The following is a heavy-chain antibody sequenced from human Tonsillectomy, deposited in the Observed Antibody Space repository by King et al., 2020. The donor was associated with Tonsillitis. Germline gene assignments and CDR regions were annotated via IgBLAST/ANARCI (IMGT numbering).Heavy chain of an antibody. D-gene: IGHD3-22*01. V-gene: IGHV3-74*01. J-gene: IGHJ5*01. CDR1: GFTFSSYW. CDR3: ARDSFDSSGHYYGFDS. CDR2: INTDGSHT. Sequence: EVQLVESGGGLVQPGGSLRLSCAASGFTFSSYWMHWVRQAPGKGLVWVSRINTDGSHTAYAGSVKGRFIISRDNAKNTIYLEMNSLRVDDTAVYFCARDSFDSSGHYYGFDSWGQGILFTVSS.